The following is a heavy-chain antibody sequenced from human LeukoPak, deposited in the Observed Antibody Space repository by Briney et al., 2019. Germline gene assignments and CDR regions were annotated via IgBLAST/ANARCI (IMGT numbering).Heavy chain of an antibody. D-gene: IGHD6-19*01. J-gene: IGHJ4*02. Sequence: GASLRVSCTASGYTFSDYYMHWVRQAPGQGLEWMGWINPNSGDTNYAQKFQGRVTITRDTSISTAYMELSRLRSDDTAVYYCARKVAGTGQIDYWGQGTLVTVSS. CDR3: ARKVAGTGQIDY. V-gene: IGHV1-2*02. CDR2: INPNSGDT. CDR1: GYTFSDYY.